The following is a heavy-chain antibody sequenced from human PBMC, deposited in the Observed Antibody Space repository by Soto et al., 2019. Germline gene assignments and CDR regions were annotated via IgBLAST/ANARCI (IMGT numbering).Heavy chain of an antibody. CDR2: MYVGGTA. D-gene: IGHD2-8*01. CDR3: AQGGVRMDV. Sequence: QVQLQESGPGLVKPSGTLSLTCTGSGDSISSSSWSWVRQSPGKGLEWIAFMYVGGTANYNPSLTSRVSMSLATSKNQVLLKLSSVTAADAAIYYCAQGGVRMDVWGEGPTVTVSS. V-gene: IGHV4-59*01. J-gene: IGHJ6*04. CDR1: GDSISSSS.